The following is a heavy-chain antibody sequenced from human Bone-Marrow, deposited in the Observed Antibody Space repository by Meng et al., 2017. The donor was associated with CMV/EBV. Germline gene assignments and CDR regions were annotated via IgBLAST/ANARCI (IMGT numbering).Heavy chain of an antibody. V-gene: IGHV1-8*03. J-gene: IGHJ3*02. D-gene: IGHD6-13*01. CDR2: MNPNSGNT. Sequence: ALVKVSCKASGYTFTSYDINWVRQATGQGLEWMGWMNPNSGNTGYAQKFQGRVTITRNTSISTAYMELSSLRSEDTAVYYCATIGAGHGELDIWGQGTMVTVSS. CDR1: GYTFTSYD. CDR3: ATIGAGHGELDI.